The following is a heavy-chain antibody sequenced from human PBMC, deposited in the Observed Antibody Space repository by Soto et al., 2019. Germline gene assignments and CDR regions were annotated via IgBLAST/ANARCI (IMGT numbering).Heavy chain of an antibody. CDR1: GFTFSSYG. J-gene: IGHJ3*02. CDR3: AQPVLRSSFDAFDI. Sequence: QVQLVESGGGVVQPGRSLRLSCAASGFTFSSYGMHWVRQAPGKGLEWVAVISYDGSNKYYADSVKGRFTISRDNSKNTLYLQMNSLRAEDTAVYYCAQPVLRSSFDAFDIWGQGTMVTVSS. D-gene: IGHD3-3*01. V-gene: IGHV3-30*03. CDR2: ISYDGSNK.